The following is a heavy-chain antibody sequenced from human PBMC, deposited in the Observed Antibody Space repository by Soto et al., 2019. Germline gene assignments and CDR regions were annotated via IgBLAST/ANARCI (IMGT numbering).Heavy chain of an antibody. CDR3: AHMSSSWYRGVNWFDP. D-gene: IGHD6-13*01. V-gene: IGHV2-5*02. CDR2: IYWDDDK. Sequence: QITLKESGPTLVKPTQTLTLTCTFSGFSLSTSGVGVGWIRQPPGKALEWLALIYWDDDKRYSPSLRSRLTITKDTSKNQVVLTMTNMDPEDTATYYCAHMSSSWYRGVNWFDPWGQGTLVTVSS. CDR1: GFSLSTSGVG. J-gene: IGHJ5*02.